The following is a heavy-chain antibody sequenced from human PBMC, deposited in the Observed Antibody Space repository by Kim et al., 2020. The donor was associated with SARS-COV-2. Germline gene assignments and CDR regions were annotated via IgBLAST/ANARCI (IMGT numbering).Heavy chain of an antibody. CDR3: AKALAVAGV. CDR1: GFTFSSYD. Sequence: GGSLRLSCTASGFTFSSYDMHWVRQAPGKGLEWVALISYDGSNKYYADSVKGRFTISRDNSKNTLYLQMNSLRVEDTAVYYCAKALAVAGVWGQGTTVTVPS. V-gene: IGHV3-30*18. CDR2: ISYDGSNK. D-gene: IGHD6-13*01. J-gene: IGHJ6*02.